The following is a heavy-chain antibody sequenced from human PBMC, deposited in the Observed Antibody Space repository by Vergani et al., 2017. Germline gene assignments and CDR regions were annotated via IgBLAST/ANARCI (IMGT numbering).Heavy chain of an antibody. CDR2: IYHSGGT. CDR1: GASVNRANYY. D-gene: IGHD3-22*01. V-gene: IGHV4-61*01. J-gene: IGHJ1*01. Sequence: QVQLQESGPGLVKPSETLSLTCTVSGASVNRANYYWSWIRQTPGTGLEWIGFIYHSGGTSYSPSLKSRVTISLDTSKNQFSLKVASVTAADTAMYYCARGSRYYYDSSGYYYGYFQHWGQGTLVTVSS. CDR3: ARGSRYYYDSSGYYYGYFQH.